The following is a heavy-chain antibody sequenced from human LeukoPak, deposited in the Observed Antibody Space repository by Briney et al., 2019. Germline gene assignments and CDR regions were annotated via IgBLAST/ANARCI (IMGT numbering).Heavy chain of an antibody. J-gene: IGHJ4*02. Sequence: SETLSLTCTVSGDSMTRGGYYWSWVRQHPGKSLEWGAFIYHSGTTFYNPSLESRTTLSVDTSQNQFSLKLTSVTAADTAVYYCARAVDFRNYFDYWGQGNLVTVSS. CDR2: IYHSGTT. CDR3: ARAVDFRNYFDY. D-gene: IGHD3/OR15-3a*01. CDR1: GDSMTRGGYY. V-gene: IGHV4-31*03.